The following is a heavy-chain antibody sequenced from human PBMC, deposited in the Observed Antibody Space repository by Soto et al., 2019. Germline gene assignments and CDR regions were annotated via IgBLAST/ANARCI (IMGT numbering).Heavy chain of an antibody. D-gene: IGHD3-22*01. CDR1: GFIFSNYG. CDR2: IWYDGSHE. J-gene: IGHJ2*01. V-gene: IGHV3-33*01. CDR3: ARDRYSYDSRAYQGVDWYFDL. Sequence: GGSLRLSCAASGFIFSNYGMHWVRQAPGKGLVWVAVIWYDGSHESYADSVKGRFTISRDNSKNTLFLQMNSLRAEDTAVYYCARDRYSYDSRAYQGVDWYFDLWGRGTLVTVSS.